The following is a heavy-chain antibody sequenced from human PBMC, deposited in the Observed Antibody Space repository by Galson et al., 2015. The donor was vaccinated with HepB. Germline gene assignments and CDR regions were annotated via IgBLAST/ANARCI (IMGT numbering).Heavy chain of an antibody. CDR3: ARDRTTIFGVVIDNFGWFDP. CDR1: GYTFTSYG. D-gene: IGHD3-3*01. J-gene: IGHJ5*02. Sequence: SVKVSCKASGYTFTSYGISWVRQAPGQGLEWMGWISAYNGNTNYAQKLQGRVTMTTDTPTSTAYMELRSLRSDDTAVYYCARDRTTIFGVVIDNFGWFDPWGQGTLVTVSS. V-gene: IGHV1-18*04. CDR2: ISAYNGNT.